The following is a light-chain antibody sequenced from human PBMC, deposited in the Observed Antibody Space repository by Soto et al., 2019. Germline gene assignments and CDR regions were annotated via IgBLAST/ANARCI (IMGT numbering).Light chain of an antibody. Sequence: QSVLTQPASVSGSPGQSITISCTGTTSDVGGYDYVSWYQQHPGKAPKLMIYEVTYRPSGVSTRFSGSKSGNTASLTISGLQAEDEADYFCSSYTSSSTLVFGGGTKVTVL. CDR1: TSDVGGYDY. J-gene: IGLJ2*01. CDR3: SSYTSSSTLV. V-gene: IGLV2-14*01. CDR2: EVT.